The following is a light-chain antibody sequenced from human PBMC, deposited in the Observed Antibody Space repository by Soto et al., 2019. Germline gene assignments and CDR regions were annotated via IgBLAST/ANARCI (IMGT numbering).Light chain of an antibody. CDR3: QQYCSTPWT. J-gene: IGKJ1*01. Sequence: EIVLTQSPGTLSLSPGERATFSCRASQSVSSYLAWYQQKPGQAPRLLIYGASSRATCIPDRFGGSGSGTDLTLSISRLEPEDFAVYYCQQYCSTPWTLGQGTQVVIK. CDR2: GAS. V-gene: IGKV3-20*01. CDR1: QSVSSY.